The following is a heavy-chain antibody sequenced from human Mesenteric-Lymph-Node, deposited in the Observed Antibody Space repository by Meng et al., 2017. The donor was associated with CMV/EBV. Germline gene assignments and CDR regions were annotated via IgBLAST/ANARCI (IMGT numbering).Heavy chain of an antibody. CDR2: IHYSGKT. V-gene: IGHV4-31*02. D-gene: IGHD2-21*01. CDR3: ARDGGGIGKGVDS. J-gene: IGHJ4*02. CDR1: SGSISNSCYY. Sequence: TVSSGSISNSCYYWSWTRQDPGKGLEWNGYIHYSGKTYYNPSLKSRITISLDASKSQFSLKLSSVTAADTAVYYCARDGGGIGKGVDSWGQGTLVTVSS.